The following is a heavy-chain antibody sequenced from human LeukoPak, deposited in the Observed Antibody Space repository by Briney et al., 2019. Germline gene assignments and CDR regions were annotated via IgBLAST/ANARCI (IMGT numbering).Heavy chain of an antibody. Sequence: GGSLRLSCAASGFTFSNHAMSWVRQAPGKGLQWVSVISGGGRTAEYADSVKGRFTVSRDNSVNTLSLHMDSLRVEDTAIYYCAKNVVFTRYFDSWGQGTLVTVSS. D-gene: IGHD2-21*01. V-gene: IGHV3-23*01. CDR1: GFTFSNHA. J-gene: IGHJ4*02. CDR3: AKNVVFTRYFDS. CDR2: ISGGGRTA.